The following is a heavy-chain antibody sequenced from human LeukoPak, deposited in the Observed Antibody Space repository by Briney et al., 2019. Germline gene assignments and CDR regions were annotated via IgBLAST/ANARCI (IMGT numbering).Heavy chain of an antibody. J-gene: IGHJ6*02. CDR2: ISSAASTI. Sequence: GGSLRLSCAASGFTFSHYEINWVRQSPGKGLEWVSYISSAASTIYYADSVTGRFTISRDNAKNSLFLQMNSLRAEDTAVYYCARVSSRSYYFVGMDVWGQGTTVTVSS. CDR1: GFTFSHYE. D-gene: IGHD1-26*01. CDR3: ARVSSRSYYFVGMDV. V-gene: IGHV3-48*03.